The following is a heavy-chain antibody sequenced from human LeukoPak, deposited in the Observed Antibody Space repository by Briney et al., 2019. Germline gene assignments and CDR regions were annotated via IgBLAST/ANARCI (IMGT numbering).Heavy chain of an antibody. CDR2: TSAYNGNT. J-gene: IGHJ4*02. V-gene: IGHV1-18*01. CDR3: ARVTGPRSSGWDDY. CDR1: GYTFTSYG. Sequence: GASVKVSCKASGYTFTSYGISWVRQAPGQGLEWMGWTSAYNGNTNYAQKLQGRVTMTTDTSTSTAYMELRSLRSDDTAVYYCARVTGPRSSGWDDYWGQGTLVTVSS. D-gene: IGHD6-19*01.